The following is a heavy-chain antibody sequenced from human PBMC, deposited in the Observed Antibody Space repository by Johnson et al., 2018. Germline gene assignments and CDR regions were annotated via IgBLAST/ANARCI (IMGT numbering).Heavy chain of an antibody. CDR2: IYSGGST. J-gene: IGHJ6*03. Sequence: QVQLVDSGGGVVQPGRSLRLSCAASGFTFSSYSMHWVRQAPGKGLEWVSVIYSGGSTYYADSVKGRFTIARDNSKNPLYLQMNSRRAEDTAVYYCAKDAGQWLGGAAYYYYMDGWGKGTTVTVSS. V-gene: IGHV3-NL1*01. CDR3: AKDAGQWLGGAAYYYYMDG. D-gene: IGHD6-19*01. CDR1: GFTFSSYS.